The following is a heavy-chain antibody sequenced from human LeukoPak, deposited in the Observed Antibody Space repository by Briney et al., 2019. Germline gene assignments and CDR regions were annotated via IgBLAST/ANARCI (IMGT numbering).Heavy chain of an antibody. CDR1: GFTFSSYW. J-gene: IGHJ4*02. CDR3: ARGPSGYHNT. Sequence: PGGSLRLSCAASGFTFSSYWMHWVRQAPGKGLVWVSRINSDGSTTSSADSVKGRVTISRDNAKNTVYLQMNSLRAEDTAVYYCARGPSGYHNTGGQGTLVTVSS. CDR2: INSDGSTT. D-gene: IGHD5-12*01. V-gene: IGHV3-74*01.